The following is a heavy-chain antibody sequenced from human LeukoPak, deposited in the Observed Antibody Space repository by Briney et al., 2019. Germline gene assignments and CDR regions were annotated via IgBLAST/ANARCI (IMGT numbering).Heavy chain of an antibody. Sequence: PSGTLSLTCTVSGGSISSGSYYWSWIRQPAGKGLEWIGRIYTSGSTNYNPSLKSRVTISVDTSKNQFSLKLSSVTAADTAVYYCARVGPSGYDYYFDYWGQGTLVTVSS. CDR2: IYTSGST. D-gene: IGHD5-12*01. CDR1: GGSISSGSYY. CDR3: ARVGPSGYDYYFDY. V-gene: IGHV4-61*02. J-gene: IGHJ4*02.